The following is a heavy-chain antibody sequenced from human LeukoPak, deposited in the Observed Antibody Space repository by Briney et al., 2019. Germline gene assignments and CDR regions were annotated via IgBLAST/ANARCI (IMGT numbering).Heavy chain of an antibody. D-gene: IGHD5-24*01. V-gene: IGHV3-73*01. Sequence: GGSLRLSCAASGFTFSGSAMHWVRQASGKGLEWVGRIRSKANSYATAYAASVKGRFTISRDDSKNTAYLQMNSLKTEDTAVYYCTRRIELAEMAIISGLFDYWGQGTLVTVSS. CDR2: IRSKANSYAT. J-gene: IGHJ4*02. CDR1: GFTFSGSA. CDR3: TRRIELAEMAIISGLFDY.